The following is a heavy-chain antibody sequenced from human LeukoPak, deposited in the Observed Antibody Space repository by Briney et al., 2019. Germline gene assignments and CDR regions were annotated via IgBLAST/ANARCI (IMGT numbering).Heavy chain of an antibody. V-gene: IGHV1-69*04. D-gene: IGHD4-17*01. J-gene: IGHJ5*02. CDR1: GGTFSGYA. Sequence: SVKVSCKASGGTFSGYAISWVRQAPGQGLEWMGRIIPIFGIANYAQKFQGRVTITADKSTSTAYMELSSLRSEDTAVYYCAREATVTTRWFDPWGQGTPVTVSS. CDR2: IIPIFGIA. CDR3: AREATVTTRWFDP.